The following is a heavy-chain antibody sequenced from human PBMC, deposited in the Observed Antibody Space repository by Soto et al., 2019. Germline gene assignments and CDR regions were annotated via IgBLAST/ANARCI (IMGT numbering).Heavy chain of an antibody. CDR2: IYYSGST. D-gene: IGHD3-22*01. CDR1: GGSISSGGYY. J-gene: IGHJ5*02. Sequence: QVQLQESGPGLVKPSQTLSLTCTVSGGSISSGGYYWSWIRQHPGKGLEWIGYIYYSGSTYYNPSHKSRVTISVDTSKNQFSLKLSSVTAADTAVYYCARGGSPYYYDSGGYYHWFDPWGKGTLVTVAS. V-gene: IGHV4-31*03. CDR3: ARGGSPYYYDSGGYYHWFDP.